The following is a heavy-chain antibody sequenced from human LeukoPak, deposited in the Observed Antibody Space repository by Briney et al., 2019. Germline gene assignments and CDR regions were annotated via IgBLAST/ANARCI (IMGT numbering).Heavy chain of an antibody. D-gene: IGHD5-18*01. CDR1: GFTFSSYS. CDR2: ISATSNYI. Sequence: GGSLRLSCAVSGFTFSSYSMNWVRQAPGKGLEWVSSISATSNYIYYADSGKGRFTISRDNAENSLYLQMNSLRAADTAVYYCARDTSGYTFDDWGQGTLVTVSS. J-gene: IGHJ4*02. CDR3: ARDTSGYTFDD. V-gene: IGHV3-21*01.